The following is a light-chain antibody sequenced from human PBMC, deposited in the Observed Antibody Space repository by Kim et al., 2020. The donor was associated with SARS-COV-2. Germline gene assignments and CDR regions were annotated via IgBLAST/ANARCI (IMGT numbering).Light chain of an antibody. J-gene: IGLJ2*01. V-gene: IGLV4-69*01. Sequence: VKLTCTLISGDSGYAIAGHHQQPEKGPRYLMKVNSDGSHSKGDGIPDRFSGSSSGAERYLTISSLQSEDEADYYCQIWGTGIQGVFGGGTQLTVL. CDR1: SGDSGYA. CDR3: QIWGTGIQGV. CDR2: VNSDGSH.